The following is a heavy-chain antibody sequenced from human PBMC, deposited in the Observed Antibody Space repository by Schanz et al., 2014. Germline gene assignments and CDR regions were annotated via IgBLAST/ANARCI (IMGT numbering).Heavy chain of an antibody. V-gene: IGHV4-59*01. CDR2: IYYSGST. CDR3: ARDVGHYGMDV. CDR1: GGSISSYY. J-gene: IGHJ6*02. Sequence: QVQLQESGPGLVKPSETLSLTCTVSGGSISSYYWSWIRPPPGKGLEWIGYIYYSGSTKYNPSLKSRVTISVDTSKNQFSLKLSSVTAADTAVYYCARDVGHYGMDVWGQGTTVTVSS.